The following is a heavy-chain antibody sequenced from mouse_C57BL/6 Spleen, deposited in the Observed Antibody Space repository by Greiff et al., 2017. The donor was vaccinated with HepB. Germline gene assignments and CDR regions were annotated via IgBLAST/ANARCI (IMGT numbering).Heavy chain of an antibody. CDR1: GYTFTDYY. Sequence: VQLQQSGAELVRPGASVKLSCKASGYTFTDYYINWVKQRPGQGLEWIARIYPGSGNTYYNEKFKGKATLTAEKSSSTAYMQLSSLTSEDSAVYFCAREGDYDDWYFDVWGTGTTVTVSS. D-gene: IGHD2-4*01. J-gene: IGHJ1*03. CDR2: IYPGSGNT. V-gene: IGHV1-76*01. CDR3: AREGDYDDWYFDV.